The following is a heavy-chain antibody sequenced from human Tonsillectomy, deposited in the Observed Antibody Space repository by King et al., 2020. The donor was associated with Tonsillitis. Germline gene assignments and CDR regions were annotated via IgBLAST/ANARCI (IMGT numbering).Heavy chain of an antibody. CDR3: SRDPSXXELLXDY. J-gene: IGHJ4*02. CDR2: ISYIGNNK. CDR1: GFTFSTYA. Sequence: QLVQSGGGVVQPGRSLRLSCAASGFTFSTYAMHWVRQAPGKGLEWVAIISYIGNNKFYADSVKGRFTISRDNSKNTLYLQMNSLRTEDTDVYYCSRDPSXXELLXDYWXXGTLVTVXS. V-gene: IGHV3-30*04. D-gene: IGHD1-26*01.